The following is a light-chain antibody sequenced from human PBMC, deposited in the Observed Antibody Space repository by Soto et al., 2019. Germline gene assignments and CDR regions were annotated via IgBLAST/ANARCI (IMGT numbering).Light chain of an antibody. J-gene: IGKJ5*01. V-gene: IGKV1-39*01. CDR3: QQSYSTPRT. CDR1: QSISSY. CDR2: AAS. Sequence: DIQMTQSPSSLSASVGDRVTITCRARQSISSYLNWYQQKPGKDPKLLLYAASSLQSGVPSRFSGSGSGTDFTLTISSLQPEDFATYYCQQSYSTPRTFGQGTRLEIK.